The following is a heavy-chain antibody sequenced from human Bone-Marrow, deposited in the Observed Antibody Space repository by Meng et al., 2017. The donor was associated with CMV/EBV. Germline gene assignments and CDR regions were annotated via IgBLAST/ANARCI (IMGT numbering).Heavy chain of an antibody. Sequence: GGSLRLSCAASGFTFSSYWMSWVRPAPGKGLEWVANIKQDGSEKFYVDSVKGRFTISRDNADNSLYLQMNSLRAEDTAVYYCARGGGYYIHWGQGTLVTVSS. CDR1: GFTFSSYW. D-gene: IGHD1-26*01. CDR3: ARGGGYYIH. V-gene: IGHV3-7*01. J-gene: IGHJ4*02. CDR2: IKQDGSEK.